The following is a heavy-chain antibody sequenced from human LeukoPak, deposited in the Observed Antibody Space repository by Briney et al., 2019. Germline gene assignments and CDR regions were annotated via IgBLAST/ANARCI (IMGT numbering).Heavy chain of an antibody. V-gene: IGHV4-61*02. CDR3: AREWLGDSSSWYLGAFDI. J-gene: IGHJ3*02. CDR1: GGSIRSGTDY. CDR2: IYMSGST. Sequence: SQTLSLTCTVSGGSIRSGTDYWSWIRQPAGKGLEWIGRIYMSGSTDYNPSFKSRVTMSVDTSKNQVSLKLRSVTAADTAVYYCAREWLGDSSSWYLGAFDIWGQGTMVTVSS. D-gene: IGHD6-13*01.